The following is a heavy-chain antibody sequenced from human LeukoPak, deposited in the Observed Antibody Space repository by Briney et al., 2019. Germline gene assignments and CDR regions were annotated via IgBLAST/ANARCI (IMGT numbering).Heavy chain of an antibody. V-gene: IGHV3-21*01. CDR3: ARAGSVNAFDI. D-gene: IGHD5/OR15-5a*01. J-gene: IGHJ3*02. CDR1: GFTFSSYS. Sequence: PGGSLRPSCAASGFTFSSYSMNWVRQAPGKGLEWVSSISSSSYIYYADSVKGRFTISRDNAKNSLYLQMNSLRAEDTAVYYCARAGSVNAFDIWGQGTLVTVSS. CDR2: ISSSSYI.